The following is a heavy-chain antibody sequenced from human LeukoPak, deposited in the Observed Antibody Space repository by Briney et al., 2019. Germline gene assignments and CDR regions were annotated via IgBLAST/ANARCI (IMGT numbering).Heavy chain of an antibody. V-gene: IGHV3-33*01. Sequence: GGSLRLSCAASGFTFGNYGMHWVRQAPGKGLEWVAVIWSVGNNKYYADSVKGRFTISRDNSKNTLYLQMNSLRAEDTALYYCARDKGDDASGLDYWGQGTQVTVSS. D-gene: IGHD1-1*01. CDR1: GFTFGNYG. CDR2: IWSVGNNK. CDR3: ARDKGDDASGLDY. J-gene: IGHJ4*02.